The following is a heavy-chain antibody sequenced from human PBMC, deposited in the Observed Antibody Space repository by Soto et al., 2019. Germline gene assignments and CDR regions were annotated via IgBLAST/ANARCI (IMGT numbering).Heavy chain of an antibody. CDR2: INPSGGST. J-gene: IGHJ3*01. CDR1: GYTFTSYY. Sequence: AASVKVSCKASGYTFTSYYMHWVRQAPGQGLEWMGIINPSGGSTSYAQKFQGRVTMTRDTSTSTVYMELSSLRSEDTAVYYCARIRALSDFWSGYEFFDFWGRGTMVTVSS. V-gene: IGHV1-46*03. D-gene: IGHD3-3*01. CDR3: ARIRALSDFWSGYEFFDF.